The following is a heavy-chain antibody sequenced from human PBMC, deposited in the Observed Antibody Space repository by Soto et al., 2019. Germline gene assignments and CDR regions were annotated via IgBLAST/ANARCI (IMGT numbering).Heavy chain of an antibody. Sequence: QVQLVQSGAEVKKPGASVKVSCKASGYTFTSYGINWVRQAPGQGLEWLGWISAYDGYTTYAQSLQGRGFMTTDTSTKTAYMELRSLRSDDTATYFCARGGYYDSSGSRNYHYYGMNVWGQGTTVTVSS. CDR1: GYTFTSYG. CDR2: ISAYDGYT. CDR3: ARGGYYDSSGSRNYHYYGMNV. J-gene: IGHJ6*02. V-gene: IGHV1-18*01. D-gene: IGHD3-3*01.